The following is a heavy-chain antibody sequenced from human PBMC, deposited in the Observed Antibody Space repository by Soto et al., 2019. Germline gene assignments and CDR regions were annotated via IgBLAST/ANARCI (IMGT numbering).Heavy chain of an antibody. Sequence: QVQLVQSGAEVKKPGASVKVSCKASGYTFTSYGISWVRQAPGQGLEWMGWISAYNGNTNYAQKLQGRVTMTTDTSTSTAYMELRSLRSDDTAVYYCAREGNDFWSGYSTGPNLRDYYGMDVWGQGTTVTVSS. J-gene: IGHJ6*02. CDR3: AREGNDFWSGYSTGPNLRDYYGMDV. CDR1: GYTFTSYG. D-gene: IGHD3-3*01. V-gene: IGHV1-18*01. CDR2: ISAYNGNT.